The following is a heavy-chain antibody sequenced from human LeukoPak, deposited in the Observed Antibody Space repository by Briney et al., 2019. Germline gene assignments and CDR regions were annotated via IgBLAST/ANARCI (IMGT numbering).Heavy chain of an antibody. J-gene: IGHJ3*02. D-gene: IGHD4-23*01. V-gene: IGHV3-7*01. CDR3: AREPLLRWNAFDI. CDR1: GFTFSNSW. CDR2: IKPDGSAQ. Sequence: GGSLRLSCAASGFTFSNSWMSWVRQAPGKGLEWVATIKPDGSAQYYVDSVKGRFTISRDNSKNTLYLQMNSLRAEDTAVYYCAREPLLRWNAFDIWGQGTMVTVSS.